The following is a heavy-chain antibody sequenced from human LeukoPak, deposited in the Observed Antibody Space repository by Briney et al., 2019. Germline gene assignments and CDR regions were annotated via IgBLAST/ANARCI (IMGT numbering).Heavy chain of an antibody. V-gene: IGHV5-51*01. D-gene: IGHD1-7*01. Sequence: KVSCKASGGTFSSYAISWVRQAPGQGLEWMGIIYPGDSDTRYSPSFQGQVTISADKSISTAYLQWSSLKASDTAMYYCARHGRPWDELELRSWGQGTLVTVSS. CDR1: GGTFSSYA. J-gene: IGHJ4*02. CDR2: IYPGDSDT. CDR3: ARHGRPWDELELRS.